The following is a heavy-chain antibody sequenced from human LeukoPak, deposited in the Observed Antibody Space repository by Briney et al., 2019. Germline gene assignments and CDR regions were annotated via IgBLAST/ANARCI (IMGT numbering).Heavy chain of an antibody. CDR3: ARQAYQSFDI. CDR2: IYYSGST. J-gene: IGHJ3*02. V-gene: IGHV4-59*08. CDR1: GFTFSSYA. Sequence: GSLRLSCAASGFTFSSYAMSWVRQAPGKGLEWIGYIYYSGSTNYNPSLKSRVTISVDTSKNQFSLKLSSVTAADTAVYYCARQAYQSFDIWGQGTMVTVSS. D-gene: IGHD2-2*01.